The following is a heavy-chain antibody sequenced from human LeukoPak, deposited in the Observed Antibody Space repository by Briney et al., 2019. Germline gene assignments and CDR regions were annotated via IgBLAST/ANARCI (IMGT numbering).Heavy chain of an antibody. CDR3: ARAPLRFLEWLFRHDAFDI. Sequence: GASVKVSCKASGYTFTSYDINWVRQATGQGLEWMGWMNPNSGNTGYAQKLQGRVTMTRNTSISTAYMELSSLRSEDTAVYYCARAPLRFLEWLFRHDAFDIWGQGTMVTVSS. CDR1: GYTFTSYD. D-gene: IGHD3-3*01. V-gene: IGHV1-8*01. CDR2: MNPNSGNT. J-gene: IGHJ3*02.